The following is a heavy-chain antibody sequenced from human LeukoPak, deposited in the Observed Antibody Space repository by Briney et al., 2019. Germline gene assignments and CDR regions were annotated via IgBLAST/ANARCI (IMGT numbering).Heavy chain of an antibody. D-gene: IGHD3-10*01. CDR2: IKQDGSKK. CDR3: ARFISLGG. J-gene: IGHJ4*02. CDR1: GFTFSSYW. V-gene: IGHV3-7*01. Sequence: PGGSLRLSCAASGFTFSSYWMSWVRQAPGKGLEWVANIKQDGSKKNYVDSVKGRFTISRDNAKNSLYLQMNSLRVEDTAVYHCARFISLGGWGQGAPVTVSS.